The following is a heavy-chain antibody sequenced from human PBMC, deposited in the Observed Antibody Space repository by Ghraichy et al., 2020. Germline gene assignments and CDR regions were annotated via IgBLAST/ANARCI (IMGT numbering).Heavy chain of an antibody. D-gene: IGHD2-2*01. CDR1: GFTFNSYY. V-gene: IGHV3-7*03. J-gene: IGHJ3*02. Sequence: GGSLRLSCAASGFTFNSYYMSWVRQAPGKGLEWVANIKQDGSDKFFVDSVKGRFTISRDNAKNSLNLQMNSLRAEDTAVYYCAREGIVVVPATMDDAFDIWGQGTMVTVSS. CDR3: AREGIVVVPATMDDAFDI. CDR2: IKQDGSDK.